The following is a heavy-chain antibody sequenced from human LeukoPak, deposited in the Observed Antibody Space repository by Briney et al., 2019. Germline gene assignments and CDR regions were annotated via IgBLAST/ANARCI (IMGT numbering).Heavy chain of an antibody. V-gene: IGHV3-30*18. Sequence: PGRSLRLSCAASGFTFSSYGMHWVRQAPGKGLEWVAVISYDGSNKYYADSVKGRFTISRDNSKNTLYLQMNSLRAEDTAVYYCAKLSGSRNHPFDYWGQGTLVTVSS. J-gene: IGHJ4*02. D-gene: IGHD1-26*01. CDR2: ISYDGSNK. CDR3: AKLSGSRNHPFDY. CDR1: GFTFSSYG.